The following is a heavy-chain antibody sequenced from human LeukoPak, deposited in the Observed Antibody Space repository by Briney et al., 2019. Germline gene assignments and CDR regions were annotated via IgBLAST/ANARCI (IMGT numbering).Heavy chain of an antibody. CDR3: ASPYCSGGTCYAHGAFDI. J-gene: IGHJ3*02. CDR2: ISVYNGNT. D-gene: IGHD2-15*01. V-gene: IGHV1-18*01. CDR1: GYTFTSYG. Sequence: ASVKVSCKASGYTFTSYGISWVRQAPGQGLEWMGWISVYNGNTNYAQELQGRVTMTPDTSTSTAYMELRSLRSDDTAVYYCASPYCSGGTCYAHGAFDIWGQGTMVTVSS.